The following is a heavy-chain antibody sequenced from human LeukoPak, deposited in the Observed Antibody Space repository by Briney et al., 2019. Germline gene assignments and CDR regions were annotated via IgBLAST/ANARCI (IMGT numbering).Heavy chain of an antibody. D-gene: IGHD6-19*01. CDR2: ISACNGNT. J-gene: IGHJ4*02. CDR1: GYTFTSYG. CDR3: ARDNMFVVAGTRAYFDY. V-gene: IGHV1-18*01. Sequence: ASVKVSCKASGYTFTSYGISWVRQAPGQGLEWMGWISACNGNTNYAQKLQGRVTMTTDTSTSTAYMELRSLRSDDTAVYYCARDNMFVVAGTRAYFDYWGQGTLVTVSS.